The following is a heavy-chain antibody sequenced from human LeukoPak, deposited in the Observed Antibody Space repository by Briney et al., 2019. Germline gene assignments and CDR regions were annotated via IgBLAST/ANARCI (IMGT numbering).Heavy chain of an antibody. Sequence: GASVKVSCKASGYTFTGYYMHWVRQAPGQGLEWMGWINPNSGGTNYAQKFQGRVTMTRDTSISTAYMELSSLRSDDTAVYYCARVGWDIVGATSGYFQHWGQGTLVTVSS. J-gene: IGHJ1*01. CDR1: GYTFTGYY. CDR2: INPNSGGT. V-gene: IGHV1-2*02. D-gene: IGHD1-26*01. CDR3: ARVGWDIVGATSGYFQH.